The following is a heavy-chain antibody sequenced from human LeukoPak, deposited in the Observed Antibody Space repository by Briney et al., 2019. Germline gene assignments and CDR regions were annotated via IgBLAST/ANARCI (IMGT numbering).Heavy chain of an antibody. V-gene: IGHV4-59*11. J-gene: IGHJ5*02. CDR2: IYYSGST. D-gene: IGHD2-2*01. CDR1: GDSVSSNIPG. Sequence: SQTLSLTCSISGDSVSSNIPGWSWIRQPPRKGPGGIGDIYYSGSTNYNPSLKSRVTISVDTSKNQFSLKLNSVTAADTAVYYCARTTEDCSSTSCYQYWFDPWGQGTLVTVSS. CDR3: ARTTEDCSSTSCYQYWFDP.